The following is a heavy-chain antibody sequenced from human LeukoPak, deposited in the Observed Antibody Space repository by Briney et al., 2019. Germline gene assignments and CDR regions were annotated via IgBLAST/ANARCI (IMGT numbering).Heavy chain of an antibody. V-gene: IGHV4-39*01. CDR3: ARRVDYDILTGYQSYYFDY. CDR1: GGSVSTGHYY. Sequence: PSETLSLTCTVSGGSVSTGHYYWGWIRQPPGTGLEWIASLYYTGSTYYNPSLKSRVTISVDTSKNQFSLKLSSVTAADTAVYYCARRVDYDILTGYQSYYFDYWGQGTLVTVSS. J-gene: IGHJ4*02. CDR2: LYYTGST. D-gene: IGHD3-9*01.